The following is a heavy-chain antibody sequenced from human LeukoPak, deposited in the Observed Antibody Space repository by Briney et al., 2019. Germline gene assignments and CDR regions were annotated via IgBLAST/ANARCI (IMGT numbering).Heavy chain of an antibody. Sequence: GGSLRLSCAASGFTFSSYSMTWVRQAPGEGLEGVSSISSSSSYIYYADSVKGRFTISRDNAKNSLYLQMNSLRAEDTAVYYCARADWDTAMIDYWGQGTLVTVSS. D-gene: IGHD5-18*01. J-gene: IGHJ4*02. CDR2: ISSSSSYI. CDR1: GFTFSSYS. V-gene: IGHV3-21*01. CDR3: ARADWDTAMIDY.